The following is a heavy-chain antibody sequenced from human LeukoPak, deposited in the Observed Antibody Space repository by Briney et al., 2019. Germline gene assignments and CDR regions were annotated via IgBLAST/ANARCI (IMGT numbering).Heavy chain of an antibody. V-gene: IGHV3-9*01. Sequence: GGSLRLSCAASGFTFSSYDMHWVRQAPGKGLEWVSGISWNSGSIGYADSVKGRFTISRDNAKNSLYLQMNSLRAEDTALYYCAKDTLRVLAAAGGNSFDYWGQGTLVTVSS. CDR1: GFTFSSYD. CDR3: AKDTLRVLAAAGGNSFDY. J-gene: IGHJ4*02. CDR2: ISWNSGSI. D-gene: IGHD6-13*01.